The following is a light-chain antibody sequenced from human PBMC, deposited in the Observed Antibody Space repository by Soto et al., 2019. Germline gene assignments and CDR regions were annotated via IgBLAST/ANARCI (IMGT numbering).Light chain of an antibody. Sequence: VVTQTQSTLSLSPGERATLSCRASQSVSSSYLAWHQQKPGQAPRLLIYGASSRATGIPDRFSGSGSGTDFTLTISRLEPEDFAVYYCQQYGSSPPWTFGQRSKVDI. CDR1: QSVSSSY. CDR3: QQYGSSPPWT. J-gene: IGKJ1*01. CDR2: GAS. V-gene: IGKV3-20*01.